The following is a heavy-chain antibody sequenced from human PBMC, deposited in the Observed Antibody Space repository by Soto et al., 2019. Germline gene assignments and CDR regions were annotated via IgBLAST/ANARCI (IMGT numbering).Heavy chain of an antibody. V-gene: IGHV3-23*01. CDR3: AKAPYYYGSGYYYYGMDV. CDR2: ISGSGGST. CDR1: GFTFSSYA. Sequence: GGSLRLSCAASGFTFSSYAMSWVRQAPGKGLEWVSAISGSGGSTYYADSVKGRFTISRDNSKNTLYLQMNSLRAEDTAAYYCAKAPYYYGSGYYYYGMDVWGQGTTVTVSS. J-gene: IGHJ6*02. D-gene: IGHD3-10*01.